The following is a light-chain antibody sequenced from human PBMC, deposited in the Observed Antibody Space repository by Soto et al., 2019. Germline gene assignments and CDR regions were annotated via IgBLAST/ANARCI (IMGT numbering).Light chain of an antibody. J-gene: IGKJ1*01. V-gene: IGKV3-20*01. CDR2: GAS. Sequence: EIVLTQSPGTLSLSSGERATLSCKTSQSVDNSYLAWYQHKHGQPPRLLIYGASGRATGIPDRFRASGSGTDFTLTITRLEPEDFAVYYCQQYSSSPWTFGQGTKVDI. CDR3: QQYSSSPWT. CDR1: QSVDNSY.